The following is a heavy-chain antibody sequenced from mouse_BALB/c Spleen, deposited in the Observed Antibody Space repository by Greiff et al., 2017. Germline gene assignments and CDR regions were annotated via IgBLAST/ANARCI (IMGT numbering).Heavy chain of an antibody. CDR1: GYTFTDYV. CDR2: IYPGSGST. J-gene: IGHJ1*01. D-gene: IGHD1-2*01. CDR3: ARGITSPPHWYFDV. V-gene: IGHV1-77*01. Sequence: VMLVESGPELVKPGASVKMSCKASGYTFTDYVISWVKQRTGQGLEWIGEIYPGSGSTYYNEKFKGKATLTADKSSNTAYMQLSSLTSEDSAVYFCARGITSPPHWYFDVWGAGTTVTVSS.